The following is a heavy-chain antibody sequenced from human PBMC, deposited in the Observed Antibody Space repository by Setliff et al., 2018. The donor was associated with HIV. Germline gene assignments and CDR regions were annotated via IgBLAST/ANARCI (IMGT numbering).Heavy chain of an antibody. CDR1: GGSISRSSYF. Sequence: SETLSLTCTVSGGSISRSSYFWTWIRQRPGQGLEWIGYIYYNGRASYSEKTYYSPSLKSRVTISVDSSKNQFSLKLSSVTAADTAVYYCAREKNDYGGQNWLDPWGQGTLVTVSS. J-gene: IGHJ5*02. V-gene: IGHV4-31*03. D-gene: IGHD4-17*01. CDR3: AREKNDYGGQNWLDP. CDR2: IYYNGRASYSEKT.